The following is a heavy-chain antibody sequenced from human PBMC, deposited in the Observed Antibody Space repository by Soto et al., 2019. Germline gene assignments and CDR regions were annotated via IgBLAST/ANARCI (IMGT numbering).Heavy chain of an antibody. J-gene: IGHJ3*01. V-gene: IGHV4-39*01. CDR2: IHYRGKT. D-gene: IGHD3-3*01. CDR3: ARYRNVVFGDDAFDV. CDR1: GDSISGSSYF. Sequence: QLQLQESGPGLVKPSETLSLTCTVSGDSISGSSYFWGWVRQPPGRGLESIGAIHYRGKTHYSPSLKSRVTIAVDTSRNQFSLELTSVTAADTANSYCARYRNVVFGDDAFDVWGQGTMVAVSS.